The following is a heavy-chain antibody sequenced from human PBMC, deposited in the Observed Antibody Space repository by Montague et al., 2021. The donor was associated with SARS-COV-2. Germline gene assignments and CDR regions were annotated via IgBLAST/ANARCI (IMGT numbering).Heavy chain of an antibody. CDR2: IYYSGST. Sequence: SETLSLTCTVSGGSISSSSYYWGWIRQPPGKGLEWIGSIYYSGSTYYNPPLKSRVTISVDTSKNQFSLKLSSVTAADTAVYYCARQENSSGWFKPDAFDIWGQGTMVTVSS. J-gene: IGHJ3*02. V-gene: IGHV4-39*01. CDR1: GGSISSSSYY. D-gene: IGHD6-19*01. CDR3: ARQENSSGWFKPDAFDI.